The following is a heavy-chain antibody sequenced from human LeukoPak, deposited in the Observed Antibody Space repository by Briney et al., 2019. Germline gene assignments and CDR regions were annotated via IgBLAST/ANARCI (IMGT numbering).Heavy chain of an antibody. CDR2: INPNSGGT. CDR3: ARVRFGSSSWYDY. CDR1: GYTFTGYY. D-gene: IGHD6-13*01. Sequence: VASVKVSCKASGYTFTGYYMHRVRQAPGQGLEWMGWINPNSGGTNYAQKFQGRVTMTRDTSISTAYMELSRLRSDDTAVYYCARVRFGSSSWYDYWGQGTLVTVSS. V-gene: IGHV1-2*02. J-gene: IGHJ4*02.